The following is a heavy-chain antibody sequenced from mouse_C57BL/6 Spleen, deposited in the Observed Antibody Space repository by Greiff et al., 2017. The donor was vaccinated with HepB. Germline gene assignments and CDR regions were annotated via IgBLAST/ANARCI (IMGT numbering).Heavy chain of an antibody. J-gene: IGHJ4*01. Sequence: VKLMESGPGLVAPSQSLSITCTVSGFSLTSYAISWVRQPPGKGLEWLGVIWTGGGTNYNSALKSRLSISKDNSKSQVFLKMNSLQTDDTARYYCARTDDGYSYSYAMDYWGQGTSVTVSS. CDR3: ARTDDGYSYSYAMDY. CDR2: IWTGGGT. V-gene: IGHV2-9-1*01. D-gene: IGHD2-3*01. CDR1: GFSLTSYA.